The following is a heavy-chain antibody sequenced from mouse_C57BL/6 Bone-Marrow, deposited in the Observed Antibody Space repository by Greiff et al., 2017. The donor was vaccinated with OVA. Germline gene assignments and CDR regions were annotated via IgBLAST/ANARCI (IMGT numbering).Heavy chain of an antibody. CDR3: ARLYYGSSYDY. V-gene: IGHV1-81*01. CDR1: GYTFTSSG. D-gene: IGHD1-1*01. CDR2: IYPRSGNT. J-gene: IGHJ2*01. Sequence: QVQLQQSGAELARPGASVKLSCKASGYTFTSSGISWVKQRTGQGLEWIGEIYPRSGNTYYNEKFKGKATLTADKSSSTAYMELRSLTSEDSAVYFCARLYYGSSYDYWGQGTTLTVSS.